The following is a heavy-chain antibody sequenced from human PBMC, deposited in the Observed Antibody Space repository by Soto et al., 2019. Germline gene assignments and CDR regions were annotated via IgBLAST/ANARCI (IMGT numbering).Heavy chain of an antibody. J-gene: IGHJ4*02. D-gene: IGHD6-19*01. CDR1: GFTFSSYS. V-gene: IGHV3-21*01. CDR3: ARDWIAVAGGWNY. CDR2: ISSSSSYI. Sequence: PGGSLRLSCAASGFTFSSYSMNWVRQAPGKGLEWVSSISSSSSYIYYADSVKGRFTISRDNAKNSLYLQMNSLRAEDTAVYYCARDWIAVAGGWNYWGRGTLVTVSS.